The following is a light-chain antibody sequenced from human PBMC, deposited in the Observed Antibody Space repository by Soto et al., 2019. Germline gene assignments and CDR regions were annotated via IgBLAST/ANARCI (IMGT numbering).Light chain of an antibody. V-gene: IGLV2-23*01. CDR1: SSDVGSYNL. CDR3: CSYAGSSTHAV. CDR2: EGS. Sequence: QSALTQPASVSGSPGQSITISCTGTSSDVGSYNLVSWYQQHPGKAPKLMIYEGSKRPSGVSNRFSGSKSGNTASLTISGLQAEDEADYYCCSYAGSSTHAVFGAGTQLT. J-gene: IGLJ7*01.